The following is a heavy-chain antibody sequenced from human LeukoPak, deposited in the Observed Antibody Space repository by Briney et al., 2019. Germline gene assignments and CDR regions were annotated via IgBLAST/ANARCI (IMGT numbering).Heavy chain of an antibody. CDR2: MNPNSGNT. CDR1: GYTFTSYD. CDR3: ARGLRSAGATDY. J-gene: IGHJ4*02. D-gene: IGHD1-26*01. Sequence: ASVKVSCKASGYTFTSYDINWVEQATGQGLEWMGWMNPNSGNTGYAQKFQGRVTITRNTSISTAYMELSSLRSEDTAVYYCARGLRSAGATDYWGQGTLVTVSS. V-gene: IGHV1-8*03.